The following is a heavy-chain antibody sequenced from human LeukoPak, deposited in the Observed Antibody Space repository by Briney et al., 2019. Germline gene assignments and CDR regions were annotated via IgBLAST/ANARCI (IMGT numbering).Heavy chain of an antibody. CDR3: ASQKENFYDSSGNN. CDR1: GFTFSSSA. CDR2: ISSNGGST. D-gene: IGHD3-22*01. Sequence: GGSLRLSCAASGFTFSSSAMSWVRQAPGKGLEWVSAISSNGGSTYYADSVKGRFTISRDNSKNTLYLQMNSLRAEDTAVYFCASQKENFYDSSGNNWGQGTLVTVSS. V-gene: IGHV3-23*01. J-gene: IGHJ4*02.